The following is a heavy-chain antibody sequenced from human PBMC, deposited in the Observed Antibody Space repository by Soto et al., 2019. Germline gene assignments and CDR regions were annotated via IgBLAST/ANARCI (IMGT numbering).Heavy chain of an antibody. J-gene: IGHJ3*02. D-gene: IGHD6-13*01. CDR3: ARSLVNGTYEAFDI. V-gene: IGHV5-51*01. Sequence: ESLKISCKGSGDNFNRYWIGWVRQMPGKGLEWMGVIYPGDSDTRYSPSLQGQVTISADKSSSAAYLQWSSLQASDTATYYCARSLVNGTYEAFDIWGQGTMVTVSS. CDR1: GDNFNRYW. CDR2: IYPGDSDT.